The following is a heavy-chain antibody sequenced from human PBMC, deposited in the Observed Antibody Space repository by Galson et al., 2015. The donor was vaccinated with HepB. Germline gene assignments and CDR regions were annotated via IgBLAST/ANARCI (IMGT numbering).Heavy chain of an antibody. J-gene: IGHJ6*02. V-gene: IGHV3-53*01. CDR3: ASSMGSRPYYGGMDV. CDR2: IYSDGST. D-gene: IGHD3-16*01. Sequence: LRLSCAASGVSVSSNYMSWVRQAPGMGLEWVSVIYSDGSTSYADSVKGRFTISRDNFKNTLFLQMNSLRAEDTAVYYCASSMGSRPYYGGMDVWGQGTTVTVSS. CDR1: GVSVSSNY.